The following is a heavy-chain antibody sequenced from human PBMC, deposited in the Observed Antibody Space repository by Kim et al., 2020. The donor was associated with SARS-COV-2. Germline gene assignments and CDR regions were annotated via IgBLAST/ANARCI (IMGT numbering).Heavy chain of an antibody. CDR1: GFTFSSYD. Sequence: GGSLRLSCAASGFTFSSYDMHWVRQATGKGLEWVSAIGTAGDTYYPGSVKGRFTISRENAKNSLYLQMNSLRAGDTAVYYCARARSYYGSGSYYSDAFDIWGQGTMVTVSS. D-gene: IGHD3-10*01. CDR3: ARARSYYGSGSYYSDAFDI. V-gene: IGHV3-13*01. CDR2: IGTAGDT. J-gene: IGHJ3*02.